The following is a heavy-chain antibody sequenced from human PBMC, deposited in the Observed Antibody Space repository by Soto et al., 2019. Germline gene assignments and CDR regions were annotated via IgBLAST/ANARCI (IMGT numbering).Heavy chain of an antibody. CDR3: AKARGVSSARLITWFEP. J-gene: IGHJ5*02. CDR2: INPQTGAP. CDR1: GYTFIGYY. Sequence: QVQLIQSGAEARKPGASVKVSCKASGYTFIGYYIHWIRQAPGQGLEWMGYINPQTGAPTYAQKFKGSVNMTRDTTIKTAYMELKTLKPDDTAVYFCAKARGVSSARLITWFEPWGQGTLVSVSS. D-gene: IGHD3-10*01. V-gene: IGHV1-2*04.